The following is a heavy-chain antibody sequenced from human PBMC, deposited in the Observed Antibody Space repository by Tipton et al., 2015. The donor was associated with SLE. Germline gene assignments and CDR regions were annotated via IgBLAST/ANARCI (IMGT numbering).Heavy chain of an antibody. CDR2: IYSTGST. D-gene: IGHD3-10*01. Sequence: TLSLTCNVSGVYINSGGFYYWSWIRQPAGKGLEWIGHIYSTGSTDYNPSLKSRVSISVDTSKSQFSLKLSSVTAADTAVYYCATYGSGRYYYGMDVWGQGTTVTVSS. CDR1: GVYINSGGFYY. J-gene: IGHJ6*02. CDR3: ATYGSGRYYYGMDV. V-gene: IGHV4-61*09.